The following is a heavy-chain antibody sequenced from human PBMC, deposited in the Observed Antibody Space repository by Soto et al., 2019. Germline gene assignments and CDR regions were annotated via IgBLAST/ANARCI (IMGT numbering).Heavy chain of an antibody. CDR1: GFTFSNSA. J-gene: IGHJ6*02. CDR3: ARSLVPGAIRQYNGMDV. CDR2: LWYDGSNK. D-gene: IGHD2-2*02. V-gene: IGHV3-33*01. Sequence: QVQLVESGGGVVQPGRSLRLSCAASGFTFSNSATHWVRQAPGRGLEWVAGLWYDGSNKFYADSVKGRFTISRDNSKNTLYLQMNSLRAEDTAIYQCARSLVPGAIRQYNGMDVWGQGTTVTVSS.